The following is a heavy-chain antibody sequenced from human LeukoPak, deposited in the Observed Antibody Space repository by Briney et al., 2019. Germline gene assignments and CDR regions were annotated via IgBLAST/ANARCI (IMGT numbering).Heavy chain of an antibody. D-gene: IGHD3-10*01. V-gene: IGHV3-30*04. Sequence: GGSLRLSCAASGFTFSSYAMHWVRQAPGKGLEWVAVISYDGSNKYYADSVKGRFTISRDNSKNTLYLQMNSLRAEDTDVYYCARDAGYGSGSAYFDYWGQGTLVTVSS. J-gene: IGHJ4*02. CDR2: ISYDGSNK. CDR3: ARDAGYGSGSAYFDY. CDR1: GFTFSSYA.